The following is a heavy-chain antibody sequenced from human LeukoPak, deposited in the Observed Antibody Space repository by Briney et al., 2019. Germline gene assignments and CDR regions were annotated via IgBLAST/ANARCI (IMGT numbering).Heavy chain of an antibody. Sequence: GGSLRLSCAASGFTFSSYEMNWVRQAPGKGLEWVSYISSSGSNIYYADSLKGRFTISRDNAKNSLYLQMNSLRAEDTAVYYCADSNFDYWGQGTQVTVSS. V-gene: IGHV3-48*03. D-gene: IGHD5-18*01. CDR1: GFTFSSYE. CDR3: ADSNFDY. CDR2: ISSSGSNI. J-gene: IGHJ4*02.